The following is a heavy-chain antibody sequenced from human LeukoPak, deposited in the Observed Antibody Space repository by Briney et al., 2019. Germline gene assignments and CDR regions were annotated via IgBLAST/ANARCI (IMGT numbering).Heavy chain of an antibody. V-gene: IGHV1-2*02. J-gene: IGHJ4*02. D-gene: IGHD2-2*01. CDR1: GYSFTGHY. CDR3: APLGYCSSTSCPGIDY. CDR2: INPKSGGT. Sequence: ASVKVSCKASGYSFTGHYMHWVRQAPGQGLEWMGWINPKSGGTNYAQKFQGRVTMTRDTSISTAYMEPSRLRSDDTAVYYCAPLGYCSSTSCPGIDYWGQGTLVTVSS.